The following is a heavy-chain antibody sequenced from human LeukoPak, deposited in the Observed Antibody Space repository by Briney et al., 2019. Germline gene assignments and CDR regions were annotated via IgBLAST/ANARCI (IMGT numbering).Heavy chain of an antibody. CDR1: GGTFSSYA. D-gene: IGHD3-9*01. CDR2: IIPIFGTA. V-gene: IGHV1-69*13. CDR3: ARRILTGSTHYHYGMDV. Sequence: SVKVSCKASGGTFSSYAISWVRQAPGQGLEWMGGIIPIFGTANYAQKFQGRVTITADESTSTAYMELSSLRSEDTAVYYCARRILTGSTHYHYGMDVWGPGTTVTVSS. J-gene: IGHJ6*02.